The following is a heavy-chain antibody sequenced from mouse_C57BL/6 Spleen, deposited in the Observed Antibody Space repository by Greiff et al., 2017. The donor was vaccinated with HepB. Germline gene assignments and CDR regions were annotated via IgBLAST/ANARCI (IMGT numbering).Heavy chain of an antibody. V-gene: IGHV5-17*01. Sequence: EVQLVESGGGLVKPGGSLKLSCAASGFTFSDYGMHWVRQAPEKGLEWVAYISSGSSTIYYADTVKGRFTISRDNAKNTLFLQMTSLRSEDTAMYYCASAYYSNYVLDYWGQGTTLTVSS. D-gene: IGHD2-5*01. CDR3: ASAYYSNYVLDY. CDR2: ISSGSSTI. J-gene: IGHJ2*01. CDR1: GFTFSDYG.